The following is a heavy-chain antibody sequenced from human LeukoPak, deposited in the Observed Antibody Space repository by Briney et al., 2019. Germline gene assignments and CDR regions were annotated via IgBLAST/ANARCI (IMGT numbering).Heavy chain of an antibody. CDR1: GFTFRSYA. CDR2: ISSSGRTM. J-gene: IGHJ4*02. CDR3: ARRDAAGALTFDY. V-gene: IGHV3-48*03. Sequence: GGSLRLSCAASGFTFRSYAMNWVRQAPGKGLEWVSFISSSGRTMYYADSMKGRFTVSRDNAKNSVYLQMNSLRAEDTAVYYCARRDAAGALTFDYWGQGTLVTVSS. D-gene: IGHD6-13*01.